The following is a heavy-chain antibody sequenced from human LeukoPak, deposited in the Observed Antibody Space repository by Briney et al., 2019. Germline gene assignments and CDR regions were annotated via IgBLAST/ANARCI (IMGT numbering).Heavy chain of an antibody. CDR3: ATLRWVNYYDSSGYFDY. CDR1: GGSISSSSYY. Sequence: PLEPLSLTCTVSGGSISSSSYYWGWIRQPPGRGLEWFGSIYYSGSTYYNPSLKSRVTISVDTSKNQFSLKLSSVTATDTAVYYCATLRWVNYYDSSGYFDYWGQGTLVTVSS. V-gene: IGHV4-39*07. CDR2: IYYSGST. D-gene: IGHD3-22*01. J-gene: IGHJ4*02.